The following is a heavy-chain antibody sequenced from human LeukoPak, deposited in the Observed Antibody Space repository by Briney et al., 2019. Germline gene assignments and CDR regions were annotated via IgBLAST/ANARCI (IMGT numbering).Heavy chain of an antibody. D-gene: IGHD3-16*01. V-gene: IGHV4-39*07. CDR3: ASSQSGIMIGSFDY. CDR2: IYYSGTT. CDR1: GGSIRSSNYY. Sequence: SETLSLTCTVSGGSIRSSNYYWGWIRQPPGEGLEWIGNIYYSGTTYYNPSLESRVTISIDTSKNQFSLNLNSVTAADTAVYYCASSQSGIMIGSFDYWGQGTLVTVSS. J-gene: IGHJ4*02.